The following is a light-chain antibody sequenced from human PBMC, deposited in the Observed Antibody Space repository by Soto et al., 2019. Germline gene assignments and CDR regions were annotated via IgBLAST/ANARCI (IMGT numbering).Light chain of an antibody. J-gene: IGKJ4*01. CDR2: GAS. CDR1: QSVSSN. V-gene: IGKV3-15*01. CDR3: QQYNNWPLT. Sequence: EIVMTQSPATLSVSPGERATLSCRASQSVSSNLAWYQQKPGQAPRLLIYGASTRATGIPARFSGSGSGTEFTLTISSLQSEDFEVYHCQQYNNWPLTFGGGTKVDIK.